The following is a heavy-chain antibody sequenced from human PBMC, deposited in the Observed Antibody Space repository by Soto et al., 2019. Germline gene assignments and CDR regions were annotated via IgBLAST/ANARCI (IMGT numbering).Heavy chain of an antibody. V-gene: IGHV3-30*18. CDR1: GFTFSSYG. D-gene: IGHD6-13*01. CDR3: AKDESAAGTWGFDY. J-gene: IGHJ4*02. CDR2: ISYDGSNK. Sequence: QVQLVESGGGVVQPGRSLRLSCAASGFTFSSYGMHWVRQAPGKGLEWVAVISYDGSNKYYADSVKGRFTISRDNSKNTLYLQMNSLRAEDTAVYYCAKDESAAGTWGFDYWGQGTLVTASS.